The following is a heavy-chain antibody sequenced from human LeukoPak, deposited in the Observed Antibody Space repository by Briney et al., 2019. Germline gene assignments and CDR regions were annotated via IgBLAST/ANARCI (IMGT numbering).Heavy chain of an antibody. CDR2: INHSGNT. J-gene: IGHJ6*03. CDR1: GGSFSGYY. D-gene: IGHD2-2*01. V-gene: IGHV4-34*01. CDR3: ARGRLGYCSSTSCRKRYYYYYMDV. Sequence: SETLSLTCAVNGGSFSGYYWSWIRQPPGKGLEWIGEINHSGNTNYNPSLKSRVTISVDTSKNRFPLKLSSVTAADTAVYYCARGRLGYCSSTSCRKRYYYYYMDVWGKGTTVTVSS.